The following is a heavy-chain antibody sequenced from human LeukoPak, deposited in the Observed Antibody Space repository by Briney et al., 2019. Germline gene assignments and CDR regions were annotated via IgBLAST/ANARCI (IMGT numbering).Heavy chain of an antibody. CDR2: IPYDGSDK. CDR3: ARVYSSGWKGFYYYYMDV. Sequence: GGSPRLSCAASGFPFSSYGMHWVRQAPGKGLEWVAFIPYDGSDKFYADSVKGRFTISRDNAKNSLYLQMNSLRAEDTALYYCARVYSSGWKGFYYYYMDVWGKGTTVTVSS. CDR1: GFPFSSYG. J-gene: IGHJ6*03. V-gene: IGHV3-30*02. D-gene: IGHD6-19*01.